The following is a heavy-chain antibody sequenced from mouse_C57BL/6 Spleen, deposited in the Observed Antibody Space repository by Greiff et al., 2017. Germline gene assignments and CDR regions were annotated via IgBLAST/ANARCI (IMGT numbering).Heavy chain of an antibody. Sequence: EVQLVESGPGLVKPSQSLSLTCSVTGYSITSGYYWNWIRQFPGNKLEWMGYISYDGSNNYNPSLKNRISITRDTSKNQFFLKLNSVTTEDTATYCCARTTVVATGAMDYWGQGTSVTVSS. D-gene: IGHD1-1*01. CDR1: GYSITSGYY. V-gene: IGHV3-6*01. J-gene: IGHJ4*01. CDR3: ARTTVVATGAMDY. CDR2: ISYDGSN.